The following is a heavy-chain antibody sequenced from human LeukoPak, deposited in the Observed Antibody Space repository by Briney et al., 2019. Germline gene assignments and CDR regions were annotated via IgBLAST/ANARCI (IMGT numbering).Heavy chain of an antibody. V-gene: IGHV3-7*01. J-gene: IGHJ5*02. CDR2: IKEDGSGK. Sequence: GGSLRLSCAASGFTFSTYWMFWVRQAPGKGLECVANIKEDGSGKYYVDSVKGRFSISRDNAKNSLCLQINSLRAEDTAVYYCAREKYCSSTNCYPLFDPWGQGTLVTVSS. D-gene: IGHD2-2*01. CDR1: GFTFSTYW. CDR3: AREKYCSSTNCYPLFDP.